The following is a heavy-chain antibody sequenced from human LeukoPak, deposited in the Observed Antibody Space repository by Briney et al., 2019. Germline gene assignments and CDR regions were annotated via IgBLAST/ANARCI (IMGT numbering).Heavy chain of an antibody. J-gene: IGHJ6*02. V-gene: IGHV3-23*01. Sequence: PGGSLRLSCAASGFTFSSYAMSWVRQAPGKGLEWVSAISGSGGSTYYADFVKGRFTISRDNSKNTLYLQMNSLRAEDTALYYCAKGYTNFYYGMDLWGQGTTVTVSS. D-gene: IGHD5-18*01. CDR1: GFTFSSYA. CDR2: ISGSGGST. CDR3: AKGYTNFYYGMDL.